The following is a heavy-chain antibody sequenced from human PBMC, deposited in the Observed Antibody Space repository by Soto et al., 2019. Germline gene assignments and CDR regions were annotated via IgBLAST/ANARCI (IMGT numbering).Heavy chain of an antibody. CDR2: MNPNSGNT. J-gene: IGHJ4*02. CDR3: ARGCTVVVTATPLCY. Sequence: QVQLVQSGAEVKKPGASVKVSCKASGYTFTSYDINWVRQATGQGLEWMGWMNPNSGNTGYAQKFQGSGTMTRNTSISTAYMELSSLRSEDTAVYYCARGCTVVVTATPLCYWGQGTLVTVSS. V-gene: IGHV1-8*01. D-gene: IGHD2-21*02. CDR1: GYTFTSYD.